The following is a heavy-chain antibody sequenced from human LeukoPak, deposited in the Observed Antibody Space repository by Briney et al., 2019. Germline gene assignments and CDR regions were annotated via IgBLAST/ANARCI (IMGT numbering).Heavy chain of an antibody. CDR3: ARVFYDSSGYQVDS. CDR2: IYYSGST. J-gene: IGHJ4*02. Sequence: PSETLSLTCTVSGGSISSYYWSWIRQPPGKGLEWIGYIYYSGSTNYNPSLKSRVTISVDTSKNQFSLKLSSVTAADTAVYYCARVFYDSSGYQVDSWGQGPLVTVSS. CDR1: GGSISSYY. D-gene: IGHD3-22*01. V-gene: IGHV4-59*01.